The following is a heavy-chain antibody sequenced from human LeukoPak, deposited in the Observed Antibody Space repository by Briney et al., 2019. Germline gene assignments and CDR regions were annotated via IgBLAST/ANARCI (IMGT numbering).Heavy chain of an antibody. D-gene: IGHD1-7*01. Sequence: PSETLSLTCAVYGGSFSGYYWSWIRQPPGKGLEWIGEINHSGSTNYNPSLKSRVTISVDTSKNQFSLKLSSVTAADTAVYYCARDNNAFYSNYGRNSGITGTTNNFDYWGQGTLVTVSS. J-gene: IGHJ4*02. CDR3: ARDNNAFYSNYGRNSGITGTTNNFDY. CDR2: INHSGST. V-gene: IGHV4-34*01. CDR1: GGSFSGYY.